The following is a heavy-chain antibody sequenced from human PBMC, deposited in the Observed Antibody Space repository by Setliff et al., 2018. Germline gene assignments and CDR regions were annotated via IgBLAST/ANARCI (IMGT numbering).Heavy chain of an antibody. CDR2: INHSGTT. D-gene: IGHD2-2*01. J-gene: IGHJ2*01. Sequence: PSETLSLTCAVYGGSFSGYYWSWIRQPPGKGLEWIGEINHSGTTYYNPSLESRVTMSVDMSKSQFSLKLDSVTAADTAVYYCARTSTGRYFDLWGRGTLVTVSS. V-gene: IGHV4-34*01. CDR1: GGSFSGYY. CDR3: ARTSTGRYFDL.